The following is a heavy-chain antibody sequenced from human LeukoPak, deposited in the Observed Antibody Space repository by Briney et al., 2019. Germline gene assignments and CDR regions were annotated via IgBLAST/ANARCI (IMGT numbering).Heavy chain of an antibody. J-gene: IGHJ4*02. CDR3: ARDQAGRYYFDY. CDR2: IYSGGST. Sequence: GGSLRLSCAASGFTVSSNYMSWVRQAPGKGLGWVSVIYSGGSTYYADSVKGRFTISRDNSKNTLYLQMNSLRAEDTAVYYCARDQAGRYYFDYWGQGTLVTVSS. CDR1: GFTVSSNY. V-gene: IGHV3-66*02. D-gene: IGHD6-19*01.